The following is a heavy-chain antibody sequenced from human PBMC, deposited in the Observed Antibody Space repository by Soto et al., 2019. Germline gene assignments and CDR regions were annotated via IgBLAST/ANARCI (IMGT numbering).Heavy chain of an antibody. V-gene: IGHV4-59*01. CDR2: VSYSGNT. CDR3: ARDRTSLGLHV. J-gene: IGHJ6*02. D-gene: IGHD1-7*01. Sequence: SETLSLTCTVSGASMTNSSWHWIRQPPGKGLEWVGYVSYSGNTRHNPSLKNRVTISVDSSKNRFYLKLTSVTAADTALYYCARDRTSLGLHVWYQGTKV. CDR1: GASMTNSS.